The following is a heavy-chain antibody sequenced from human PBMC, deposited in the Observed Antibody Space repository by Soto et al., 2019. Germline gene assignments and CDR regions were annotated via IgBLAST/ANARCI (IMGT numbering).Heavy chain of an antibody. CDR2: INPNSGGT. D-gene: IGHD5-12*01. J-gene: IGHJ6*02. V-gene: IGHV1-2*02. CDR1: GYTFTGYY. CDR3: ARVGRVTTREYYYYYYGMDV. Sequence: ASVKVSCKASGYTFTGYYMHWVRQAPGQGLAWMGWINPNSGGTNYAQKFQGRVTMTRDTSISTAYMELSRLRSDDTAVYYCARVGRVTTREYYYYYYGMDVWGQGTTVTSP.